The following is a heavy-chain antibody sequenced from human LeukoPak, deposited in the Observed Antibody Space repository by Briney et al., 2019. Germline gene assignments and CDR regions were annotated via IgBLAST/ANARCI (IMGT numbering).Heavy chain of an antibody. CDR3: AREPNRASGTFDI. CDR1: GYSFTSYW. D-gene: IGHD1-14*01. J-gene: IGHJ3*02. Sequence: GESLKISCKGSGYSFTSYWIGWVRQMPGKGLEWMGIIYPGDSDTRYSPSFQGQVTISADKSISTAYLQWSSLKVSDTAMYYCAREPNRASGTFDIWGQGTMVTGSS. CDR2: IYPGDSDT. V-gene: IGHV5-51*01.